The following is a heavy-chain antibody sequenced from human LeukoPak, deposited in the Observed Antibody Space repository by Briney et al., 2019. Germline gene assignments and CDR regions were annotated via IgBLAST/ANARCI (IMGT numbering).Heavy chain of an antibody. D-gene: IGHD1-26*01. V-gene: IGHV4-34*01. CDR3: ARGSMLLRRARPRNWFDP. J-gene: IGHJ5*02. Sequence: SETLSLTCAVYGGSFSGYYWSWIRQPPGKGLEWIGEINHSGSTNYNPSLKSRVTISVDTSKNQFSLKLSSVTAADTAVYYCARGSMLLRRARPRNWFDPWGQGTLVTVSS. CDR2: INHSGST. CDR1: GGSFSGYY.